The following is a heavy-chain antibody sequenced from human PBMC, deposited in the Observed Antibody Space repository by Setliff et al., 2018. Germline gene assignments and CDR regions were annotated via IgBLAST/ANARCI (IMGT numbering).Heavy chain of an antibody. Sequence: SETLSLTCSVSGGSISNFYWSWIRQPPGKGLEWIGSISPGRSINYNPSLRSRVTIPGDTSKNQISLNLSSGTAADTAVYYCARDRRDYIGAGSSEIDYYYYYYMDVWGEGTTVTVSS. J-gene: IGHJ6*03. V-gene: IGHV4-4*08. D-gene: IGHD3-10*01. CDR2: ISPGRSI. CDR1: GGSISNFY. CDR3: ARDRRDYIGAGSSEIDYYYYYYMDV.